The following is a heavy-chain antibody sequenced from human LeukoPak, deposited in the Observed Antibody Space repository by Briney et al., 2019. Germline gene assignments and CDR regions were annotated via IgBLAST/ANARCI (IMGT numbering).Heavy chain of an antibody. D-gene: IGHD2-2*01. CDR3: ARDSIVVVPAARQPPEKNWFDP. CDR1: GGSISSYY. J-gene: IGHJ5*02. V-gene: IGHV4-4*07. CDR2: IYTSGST. Sequence: SETLSLTCTVSGGSISSYYWSWIRQPAGKGLEWIGRIYTSGSTNYNPSLKSRVTMSVDTSKHQFSLKLSSVTAADTAVYYCARDSIVVVPAARQPPEKNWFDPWGQGTLVTVSS.